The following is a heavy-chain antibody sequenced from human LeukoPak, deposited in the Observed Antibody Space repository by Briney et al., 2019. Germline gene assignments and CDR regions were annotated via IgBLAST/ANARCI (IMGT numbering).Heavy chain of an antibody. V-gene: IGHV4-59*08. J-gene: IGHJ3*02. Sequence: PSETLSLTCTVSGGSISSYYWSWIRQPPGKGLEWIGYIYYSGSTNYNPSLKSRVTISVDTSKNQFSLKLSSVTAADTAVYYCARQQLDYDILTGCYRPGGFDIWGQGTMVTVSS. CDR1: GGSISSYY. CDR2: IYYSGST. D-gene: IGHD3-9*01. CDR3: ARQQLDYDILTGCYRPGGFDI.